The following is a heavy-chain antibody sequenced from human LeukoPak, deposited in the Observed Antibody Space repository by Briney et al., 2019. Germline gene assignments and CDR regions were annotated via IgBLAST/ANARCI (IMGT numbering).Heavy chain of an antibody. V-gene: IGHV4-61*02. CDR3: ARGVAAAGNFDY. Sequence: PSETLSLTCTVSGGSISSSSYYWGWIRQPAGKGLEWIGRIYTSGSTNYNPSLKSRVTISVDTSKNQFSLKLSSVTAADTAVYYCARGVAAAGNFDYWGQGTLVTVSS. CDR2: IYTSGST. D-gene: IGHD6-13*01. J-gene: IGHJ4*02. CDR1: GGSISSSSYY.